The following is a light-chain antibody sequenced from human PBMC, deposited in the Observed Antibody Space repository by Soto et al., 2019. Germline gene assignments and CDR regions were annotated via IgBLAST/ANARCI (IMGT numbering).Light chain of an antibody. CDR3: HQYGTSPLT. CDR2: GAS. J-gene: IGKJ4*01. Sequence: IVLTQSPVTLSLSPGERATLSCMASQSVTSGYLALYQQIPGQSPRLLMYGASSRVTGVPDTFSGSGSGTDFTLTITRLEPEDFAVYYCHQYGTSPLTFGGGTKVDI. V-gene: IGKV3-20*01. CDR1: QSVTSGY.